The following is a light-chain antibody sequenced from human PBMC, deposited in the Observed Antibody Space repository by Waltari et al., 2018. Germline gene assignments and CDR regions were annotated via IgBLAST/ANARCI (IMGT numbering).Light chain of an antibody. CDR2: KAS. CDR1: ENVNNY. V-gene: IGKV1-39*01. Sequence: DIQMTQSPSSLPASVGDRVTITCRASENVNNYLNWYQQKPGKAPKLLIQKASTLQSGVPSRFSGSGSGTDYTFTITSLQSEDVATYYCQHGYLTPLTFGGGTKVEIK. J-gene: IGKJ4*01. CDR3: QHGYLTPLT.